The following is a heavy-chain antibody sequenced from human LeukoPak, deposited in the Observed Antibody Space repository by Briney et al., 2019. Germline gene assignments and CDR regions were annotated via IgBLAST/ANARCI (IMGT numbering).Heavy chain of an antibody. D-gene: IGHD5-24*01. CDR1: GFTVSSNY. V-gene: IGHV3-53*01. CDR2: IYSGGST. Sequence: GGSLRLSCAASGFTVSSNYMSWVRQAPGKGLEWVSIIYSGGSTFYADSVKGRFTISRDNSKNTLYLQMNSLRAEDTAVYYCARDLSVRDGYKRFGYYFDYWGQGTLVTVSS. CDR3: ARDLSVRDGYKRFGYYFDY. J-gene: IGHJ4*02.